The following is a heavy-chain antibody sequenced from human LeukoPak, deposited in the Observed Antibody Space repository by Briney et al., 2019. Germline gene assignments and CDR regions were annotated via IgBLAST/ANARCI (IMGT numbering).Heavy chain of an antibody. J-gene: IGHJ1*01. CDR2: ITSSSSTI. Sequence: GGSLRLSCAASGFTFSTYSMNWVRQAPGKGLEWVSYITSSSSTIYYADSVKGRFTISRDNAKNSLYLQMNSLRAEDTAVYYCARDGHYDILTGYFQDWGQGTLVTVSS. V-gene: IGHV3-48*04. CDR1: GFTFSTYS. CDR3: ARDGHYDILTGYFQD. D-gene: IGHD3-9*01.